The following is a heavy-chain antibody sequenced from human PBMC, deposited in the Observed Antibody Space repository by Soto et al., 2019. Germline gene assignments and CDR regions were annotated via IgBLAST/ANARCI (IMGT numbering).Heavy chain of an antibody. J-gene: IGHJ4*02. V-gene: IGHV4-59*01. CDR3: ARVRDGYNYDY. Sequence: NPSETLSLTCTVSGGSISSYYWSWIRQPPGKGLEWIGYIYYSGSTNYNPSLKSRVTISVDTSKNQFSLKLSSVTAADTAVYYCARVRDGYNYDYWGQGTLVTVSS. CDR1: GGSISSYY. D-gene: IGHD5-12*01. CDR2: IYYSGST.